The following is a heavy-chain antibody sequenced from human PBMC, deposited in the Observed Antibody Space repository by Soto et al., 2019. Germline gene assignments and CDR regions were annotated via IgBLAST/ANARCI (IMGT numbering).Heavy chain of an antibody. CDR3: ARGTTIDYYYGMDV. V-gene: IGHV4-59*01. Sequence: PSETLSLTCTVSGGSISSSYWSWIRQPPGKGLEWIGYIYYSGSTNYNPSLKGRDTISVDTSKNQFSLKLSSVTAADTAVYYCARGTTIDYYYGMDVWGQGTTVTVSS. CDR1: GGSISSSY. CDR2: IYYSGST. J-gene: IGHJ6*02. D-gene: IGHD4-17*01.